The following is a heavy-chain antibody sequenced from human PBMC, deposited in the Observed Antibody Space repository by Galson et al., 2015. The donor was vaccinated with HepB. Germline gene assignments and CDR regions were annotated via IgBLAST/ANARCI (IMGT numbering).Heavy chain of an antibody. CDR2: IYSGGGA. V-gene: IGHV3-53*01. J-gene: IGHJ4*02. D-gene: IGHD3-22*01. CDR1: GLTVSNNY. Sequence: SLRLSCAASGLTVSNNYMTWVRQAPGKGLEWVSVIYSGGGAYYADSVKGRFTISRDNSKNTLYLQMNSLRAEDTAVYYCARASWGSSGYYYDWGRGTLVTVSS. CDR3: ARASWGSSGYYYD.